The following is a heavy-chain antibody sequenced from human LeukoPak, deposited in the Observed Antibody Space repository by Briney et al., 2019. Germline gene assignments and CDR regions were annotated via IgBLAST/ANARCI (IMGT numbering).Heavy chain of an antibody. J-gene: IGHJ4*02. D-gene: IGHD3-3*01. CDR1: GGSISSSSYY. CDR3: ARDGRKLYYDFWSGYYSGPLDY. Sequence: SETLSLTCTVSGGSISSSSYYWGWIRQPPGKGLEWIESIYYSGSTYHNPSLKSRVTISVDTSKNQFSLKLSSVTAADTAVYYCARDGRKLYYDFWSGYYSGPLDYWGQGTLVTVSS. CDR2: IYYSGST. V-gene: IGHV4-39*07.